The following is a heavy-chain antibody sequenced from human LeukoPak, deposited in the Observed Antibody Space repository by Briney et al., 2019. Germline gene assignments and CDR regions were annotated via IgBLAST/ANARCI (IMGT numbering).Heavy chain of an antibody. J-gene: IGHJ4*02. CDR1: GFTFSSYA. CDR3: ARDLAWGAFDY. CDR2: VSPPGGGT. V-gene: IGHV3-23*01. Sequence: PGGSLRLSCAASGFTFSSYAMSWVRQAPGKGLEWASGVSPPGGGTYYADSVKGRFTISRDDSRNTLSLQMNSLRVEDTAVYYCARDLAWGAFDYWGLGILVAVSS. D-gene: IGHD7-27*01.